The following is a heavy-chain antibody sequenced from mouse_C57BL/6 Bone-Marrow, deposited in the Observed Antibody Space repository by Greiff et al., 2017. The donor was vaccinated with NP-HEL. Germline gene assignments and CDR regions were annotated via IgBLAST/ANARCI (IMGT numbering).Heavy chain of an antibody. CDR1: GFTFSNYW. CDR3: TGGYGSSPYAMDY. CDR2: ISLKSDNYAT. J-gene: IGHJ4*01. Sequence: EVKLVESGGGLVQPGGSMKLSCVASGFTFSNYWMNWVRQSPEKGLEWVAHISLKSDNYATHYAESVKGRLTISRADSKSSVYLHMHNLMAEDTGIYYGTGGYGSSPYAMDYGGQGTSVTVSS. D-gene: IGHD1-1*01. V-gene: IGHV6-3*01.